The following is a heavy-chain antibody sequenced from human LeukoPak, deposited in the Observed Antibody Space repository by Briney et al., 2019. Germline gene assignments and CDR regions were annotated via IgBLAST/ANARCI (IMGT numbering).Heavy chain of an antibody. CDR1: GFTFSSYW. D-gene: IGHD5-18*01. CDR2: IKQDGSEK. J-gene: IGHJ4*02. Sequence: PGGSLRLSCAASGFTFSSYWMTWVRRAPGKGLGWVANIKQDGSEKYYVDSVKGRFTISRDNAKNSLYLQMNSLRAEDTAVYYCARVRYSYGYYFDYWGQGTLVTVSS. CDR3: ARVRYSYGYYFDY. V-gene: IGHV3-7*01.